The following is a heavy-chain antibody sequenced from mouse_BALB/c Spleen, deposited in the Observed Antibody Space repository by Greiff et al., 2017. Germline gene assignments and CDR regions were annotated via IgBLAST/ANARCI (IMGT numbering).Heavy chain of an antibody. CDR2: IRLKSNNYAT. J-gene: IGHJ2*01. CDR3: TSDYYGSYFDY. V-gene: IGHV6-6*02. D-gene: IGHD1-1*01. Sequence: EVKVVESGGGLVQPGGSMKLSCVASGFTFSNYWMNWVRQSPEKGLEWVAEIRLKSNNYATHYAESVKGRFTISRDDSKSSVYLQMHNLRAEDTGIYYCTSDYYGSYFDYWGQGTTLTVSS. CDR1: GFTFSNYW.